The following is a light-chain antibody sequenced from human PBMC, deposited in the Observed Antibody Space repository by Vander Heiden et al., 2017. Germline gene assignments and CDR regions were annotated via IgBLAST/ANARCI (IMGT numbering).Light chain of an antibody. Sequence: QSALTHPASVSRSPGPSITISCNGNSSDVGSYNLVSWYEQHPGKAPNLMIYEVSKRPSGVSNRFSGSKSGNTASLTIYGLQAEDEADYYCCSYAGSSTFVFGGGTKLTVL. J-gene: IGLJ2*01. CDR1: SSDVGSYNL. CDR3: CSYAGSSTFV. V-gene: IGLV2-23*02. CDR2: EVS.